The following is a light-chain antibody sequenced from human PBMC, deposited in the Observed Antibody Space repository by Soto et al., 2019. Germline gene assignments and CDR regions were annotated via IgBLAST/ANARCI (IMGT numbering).Light chain of an antibody. J-gene: IGLJ1*01. V-gene: IGLV2-11*01. Sequence: QSALTQPRSVSGSPGQSVTISCTGTSFDIDDSDFVSWYQQHPAKAPKLLIYVVTQRPSGVPDRFSGSKSGNSASLTISGLQTEDEADYYCCSFTAAHTYIFGTGTKLTVL. CDR2: VVT. CDR3: CSFTAAHTYI. CDR1: SFDIDDSDF.